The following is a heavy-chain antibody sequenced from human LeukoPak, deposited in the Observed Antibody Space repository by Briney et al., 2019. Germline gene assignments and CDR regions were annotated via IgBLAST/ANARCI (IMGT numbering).Heavy chain of an antibody. D-gene: IGHD4-23*01. CDR1: GGSISSGGYY. CDR2: IYYSGST. V-gene: IGHV4-31*03. Sequence: SETLSLTCTVSGGSISSGGYYWSWIRQHPGKGLEWIGYIYYSGSTYYNPSLKSRVTISVDTSKNQFSLELSSVTAADTAVYYCARVRTSAGMDVWGQGTTVTVSS. CDR3: ARVRTSAGMDV. J-gene: IGHJ6*02.